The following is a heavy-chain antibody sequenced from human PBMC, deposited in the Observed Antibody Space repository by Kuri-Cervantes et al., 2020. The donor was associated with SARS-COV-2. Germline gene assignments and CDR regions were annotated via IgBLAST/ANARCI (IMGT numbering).Heavy chain of an antibody. CDR1: GGSISSGGYY. D-gene: IGHD3-3*01. CDR2: IYYSGST. V-gene: IGHV4-30-4*08. CDR3: ARDPWLITIFGVVTRYGMDV. Sequence: SETLSLTCTVSGGSISSGGYYWSWIRQHPGKGLEWIGYIYYSGSTYYNPSLKSRVTISVDTSKNQFSLKLSSVTAADTAMYYCARDPWLITIFGVVTRYGMDVWGRGTTVTVSS. J-gene: IGHJ6*02.